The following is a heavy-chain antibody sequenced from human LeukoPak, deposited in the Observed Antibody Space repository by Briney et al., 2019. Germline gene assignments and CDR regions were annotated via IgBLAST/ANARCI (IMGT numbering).Heavy chain of an antibody. CDR3: ARDSNYYDSSGYYPINDAFDI. CDR2: IYHSGST. J-gene: IGHJ3*02. CDR1: GYSISSGYY. D-gene: IGHD3-22*01. Sequence: TSETLSLTCAVSGYSISSGYYWGWIRQPPGKGLEWIGSIYHSGSTYYNPSLKSRVTISVDTSKNQFSLKLSSVTAADTAVYYCARDSNYYDSSGYYPINDAFDIWGQGTMVTVSS. V-gene: IGHV4-38-2*02.